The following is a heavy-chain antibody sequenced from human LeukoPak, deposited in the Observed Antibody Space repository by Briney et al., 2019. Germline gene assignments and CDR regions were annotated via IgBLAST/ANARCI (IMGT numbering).Heavy chain of an antibody. V-gene: IGHV4-38-2*02. CDR2: IYHSGST. CDR1: GYSISSGYY. D-gene: IGHD3-16*01. Sequence: SETVSLTCTVSGYSISSGYYWGWIRQPPGKGLEWIGSIYHSGSTYYNPSLKSRVTISVDTSKNQFSLKLSSVTAADTAVYYSARDRYVGGDRLQPFDPWGQGTLVTVSS. CDR3: ARDRYVGGDRLQPFDP. J-gene: IGHJ5*02.